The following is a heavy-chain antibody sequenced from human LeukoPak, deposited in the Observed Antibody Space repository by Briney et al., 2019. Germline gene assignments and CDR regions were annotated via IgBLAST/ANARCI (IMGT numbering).Heavy chain of an antibody. CDR3: AKDGWSSWVYYYYYMDV. D-gene: IGHD6-13*01. V-gene: IGHV3-30*18. Sequence: GGSLRLSCAASGFTFSSYGMHWVRQAPGKGLEWVAVISYDGSNKYYADSVKGRFTISRDNSKNTLYLQMNSLRAEDTAVYYCAKDGWSSWVYYYYYMDVWGKGTTVTVSS. CDR2: ISYDGSNK. J-gene: IGHJ6*03. CDR1: GFTFSSYG.